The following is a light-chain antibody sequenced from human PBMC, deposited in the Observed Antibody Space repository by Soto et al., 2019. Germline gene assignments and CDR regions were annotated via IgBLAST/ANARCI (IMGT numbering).Light chain of an antibody. Sequence: QSVLTQPPSASGTPGQRVIISCSGSNSNIGTYTVNWYQQLPGTAPKLLIYTDYQRPSGVPDRFSGSRSGTSASLAISGLQSEDEADYYCASWDDSLSGGVFGVGTQLTVL. J-gene: IGLJ3*02. CDR1: NSNIGTYT. V-gene: IGLV1-44*01. CDR3: ASWDDSLSGGV. CDR2: TDY.